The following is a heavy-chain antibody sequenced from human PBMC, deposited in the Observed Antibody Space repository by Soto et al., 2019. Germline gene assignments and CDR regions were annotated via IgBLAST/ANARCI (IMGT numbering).Heavy chain of an antibody. V-gene: IGHV1-8*02. J-gene: IGHJ5*02. CDR3: ARELSCSSTSCFLHVRFDP. D-gene: IGHD2-2*01. CDR1: GYTFNNYD. CDR2: MNPNSGNT. Sequence: ASVKVSCKVSGYTFNNYDIHWVRQAPGHGLEWMGWMNPNSGNTGYAQNFRGRVTMTQNTAIGTAYMELSSLRSEDTAVYYCARELSCSSTSCFLHVRFDPWGQGTLVTVSS.